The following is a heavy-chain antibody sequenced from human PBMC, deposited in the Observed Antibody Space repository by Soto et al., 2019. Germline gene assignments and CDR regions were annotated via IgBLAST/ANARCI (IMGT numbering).Heavy chain of an antibody. Sequence: PSETLSLTCTVSGGSIRTPDWWSWVRQTPEKGLEWIGEIYHSGTPNYNPSLKSRVSMSVDKSNNQFSLKLYSVTAADTAVYYCARVTCVLGSEGAYVGSRFDPWGQGTLVTVSS. CDR2: IYHSGTP. D-gene: IGHD5-12*01. J-gene: IGHJ5*02. V-gene: IGHV4-4*02. CDR3: ARVTCVLGSEGAYVGSRFDP. CDR1: GGSIRTPDW.